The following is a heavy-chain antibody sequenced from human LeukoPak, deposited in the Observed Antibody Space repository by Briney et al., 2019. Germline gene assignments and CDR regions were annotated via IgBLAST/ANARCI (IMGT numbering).Heavy chain of an antibody. D-gene: IGHD3-10*01. CDR1: GFTFSSYD. J-gene: IGHJ5*02. CDR3: AKLTPITMVRGVIEDWFDP. V-gene: IGHV3-13*01. Sequence: GGSLRLSCAASGFTFSSYDMHWVRQATGKGLEWVSAIGTAGDTYYPDSVKGRFTISRDNSKNTLYLQMNSLRAEDTAVYYCAKLTPITMVRGVIEDWFDPWGQGTLVTVSS. CDR2: IGTAGDT.